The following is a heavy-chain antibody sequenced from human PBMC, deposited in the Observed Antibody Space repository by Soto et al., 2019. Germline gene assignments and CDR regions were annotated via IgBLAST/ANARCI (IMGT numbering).Heavy chain of an antibody. CDR3: ARGEGYCSGGTCYRWFDP. Sequence: QVQLVQSGAEVQKPGASVKVSCKASGYTFTKYAIHWMRQAPGQRLEWMGWINAGNGNTEYSQKFQGRVTFIRDTSASTTYMDLSSLRVEDTAVYFCARGEGYCSGGTCYRWFDPWGQGTLVTVSS. CDR1: GYTFTKYA. D-gene: IGHD2-15*01. J-gene: IGHJ5*02. V-gene: IGHV1-3*01. CDR2: INAGNGNT.